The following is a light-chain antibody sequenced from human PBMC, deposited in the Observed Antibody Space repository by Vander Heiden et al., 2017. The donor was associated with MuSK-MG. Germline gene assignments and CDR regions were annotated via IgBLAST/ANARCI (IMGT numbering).Light chain of an antibody. CDR1: SSNIGAGYD. CDR3: QSYDSSLSGVV. Sequence: QSVLTQPPSVSGAPGQRVTISCTGRSSNIGAGYDVHWYQQVPATAPKLLIYGNNTRPSGVPARFSGSKSGTSASLAITGLQAEDEADYFCQSYDSSLSGVVFGGGTKLTVL. V-gene: IGLV1-40*01. J-gene: IGLJ2*01. CDR2: GNN.